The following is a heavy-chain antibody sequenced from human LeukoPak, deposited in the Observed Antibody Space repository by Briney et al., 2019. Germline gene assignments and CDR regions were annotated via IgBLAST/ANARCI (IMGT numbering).Heavy chain of an antibody. Sequence: GRSLRLSCAASGSTFDDYAMHWVRQAPGKGLEWVSGISWNSGSIGYADSVKGRFTISRDNAKNSLYLQMNSLRAEDTALYYCAKGNCSSTSCYTNYWGQGTLVTVSS. D-gene: IGHD2-2*02. CDR1: GSTFDDYA. CDR2: ISWNSGSI. CDR3: AKGNCSSTSCYTNY. V-gene: IGHV3-9*01. J-gene: IGHJ4*02.